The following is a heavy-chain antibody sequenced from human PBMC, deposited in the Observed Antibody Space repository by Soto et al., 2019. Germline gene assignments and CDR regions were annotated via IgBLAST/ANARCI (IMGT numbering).Heavy chain of an antibody. CDR1: GFTFSSYA. Sequence: EVQLLESGGGLVQPGGSLRLSCAASGFTFSSYAMSWVRQAPGKGLEWVSAISGSGGSTYYADSVKGRFTISRDNSKNTMYLQMNSLRAEDTAVYYCAKALNNSNYPFDYWGQGTMVTVSS. J-gene: IGHJ4*02. D-gene: IGHD4-4*01. V-gene: IGHV3-23*01. CDR3: AKALNNSNYPFDY. CDR2: ISGSGGST.